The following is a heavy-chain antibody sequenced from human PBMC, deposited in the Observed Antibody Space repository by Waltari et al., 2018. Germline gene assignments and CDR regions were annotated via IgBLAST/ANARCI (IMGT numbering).Heavy chain of an antibody. V-gene: IGHV3-53*01. D-gene: IGHD5-12*01. CDR2: IYSVGVT. CDR3: GNIGAFDI. J-gene: IGHJ3*02. Sequence: EVQLVESGGGLIQPGGSLRISCAASGFTVSNNYITWVRQAPGKGLECFSVIYSVGVTYYADSVRGRFPISRDKVKNTVYLQMNSLRAEDTAVYYCGNIGAFDIWGQGTMVTVSS. CDR1: GFTVSNNY.